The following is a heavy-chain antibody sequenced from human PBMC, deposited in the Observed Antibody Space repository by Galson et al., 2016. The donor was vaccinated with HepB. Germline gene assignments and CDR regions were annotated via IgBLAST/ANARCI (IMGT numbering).Heavy chain of an antibody. J-gene: IGHJ4*02. CDR3: AKGRNFYDNSGYFAD. CDR1: GFTFTTSG. Sequence: SLRLSCAASGFTFTTSGMSWVRQAPGKGLEWVSTIGGMGTTTFYADSVKGRFTVARDNSRDTVYLQMKSLRAEDTAVYYCAKGRNFYDNSGYFADWGRGTLVTVSS. V-gene: IGHV3-23*01. D-gene: IGHD3-22*01. CDR2: IGGMGTTT.